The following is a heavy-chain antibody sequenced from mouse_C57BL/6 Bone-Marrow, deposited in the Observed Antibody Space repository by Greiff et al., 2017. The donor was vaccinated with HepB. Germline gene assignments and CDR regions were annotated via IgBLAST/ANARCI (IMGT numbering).Heavy chain of an antibody. CDR2: IDPSDSYT. CDR3: AREWLRLFDY. D-gene: IGHD2-2*01. Sequence: QVQLQQPGAELVMPGASVKLSCKASGYTFTSYWMHWVKQRPGQGLEWIGGIDPSDSYTNYNQKFKGKSTLTVDKSSSTAYMKLSSLTSEDSAVYSCAREWLRLFDYWGQGTTLTVSS. J-gene: IGHJ2*01. CDR1: GYTFTSYW. V-gene: IGHV1-69*01.